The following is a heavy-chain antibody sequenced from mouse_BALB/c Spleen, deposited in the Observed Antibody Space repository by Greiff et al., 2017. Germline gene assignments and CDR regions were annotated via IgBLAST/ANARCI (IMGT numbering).Heavy chain of an antibody. CDR2: IRNKANGYTT. V-gene: IGHV7-3*02. D-gene: IGHD2-14*01. Sequence: EVMLVESGGGLVQPGGSLRLSCATSGFTFTDYYMSWVRQPPGKALEWLGFIRNKANGYTTEYSASVKGRFTISRDNSQSILYLQMNTLRAEDSATYYCARDRYDKRAWFAYWGQGTLVTVSA. CDR3: ARDRYDKRAWFAY. J-gene: IGHJ3*01. CDR1: GFTFTDYY.